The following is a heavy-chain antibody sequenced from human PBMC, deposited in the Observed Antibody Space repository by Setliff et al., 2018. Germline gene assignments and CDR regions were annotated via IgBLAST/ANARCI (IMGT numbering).Heavy chain of an antibody. D-gene: IGHD3-16*02. Sequence: GGSLRLSCAASGFTFSTYWMSWVRQAPGKGLEWVANIKQEGSDKYYVDSVKGSFTISRDNAKNSLYLQMNNLRAEDTAVYYCAREIRLGELSFCAFDIWGQGTMVTVSS. CDR2: IKQEGSDK. CDR3: AREIRLGELSFCAFDI. J-gene: IGHJ3*02. CDR1: GFTFSTYW. V-gene: IGHV3-7*01.